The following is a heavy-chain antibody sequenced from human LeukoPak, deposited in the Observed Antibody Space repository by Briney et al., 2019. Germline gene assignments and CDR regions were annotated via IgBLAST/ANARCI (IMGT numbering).Heavy chain of an antibody. Sequence: ASVKVSCKASGYTFTNNYLHWMRQAPGQGLEWMGMIYPRDGSTSYAQDFQGRVTVTRDTSTTTVHMELRGLRSEDTAVYYCARDQEGFDYWGQGTVVTVSS. CDR1: GYTFTNNY. CDR2: IYPRDGST. J-gene: IGHJ4*02. V-gene: IGHV1-46*01. CDR3: ARDQEGFDY.